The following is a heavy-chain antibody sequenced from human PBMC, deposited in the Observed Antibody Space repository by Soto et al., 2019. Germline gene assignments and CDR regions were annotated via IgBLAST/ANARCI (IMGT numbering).Heavy chain of an antibody. D-gene: IGHD6-13*01. CDR3: ARHQGRGSSWRYFDY. CDR2: IYYSGST. Sequence: QLQLQESGPGLVKPSETLSLTCTVSGGSISSSSYYWGWIRQPPGKGLEWIGSIYYSGSTYYNPSLKSRVTISVDTSKNQFSLKLSSVTAADTAVYYCARHQGRGSSWRYFDYWGQGTLVTVSS. CDR1: GGSISSSSYY. J-gene: IGHJ4*02. V-gene: IGHV4-39*01.